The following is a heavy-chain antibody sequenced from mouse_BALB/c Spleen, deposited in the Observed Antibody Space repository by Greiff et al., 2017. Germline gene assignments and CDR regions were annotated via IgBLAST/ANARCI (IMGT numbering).Heavy chain of an antibody. CDR2: IWGDGST. CDR1: GFSLTSYG. V-gene: IGHV2-3*01. CDR3: AKPGYGNYDYAMDY. J-gene: IGHJ4*01. Sequence: VKLMESGPGLVAPSQSLSITCTVSGFSLTSYGVSWVRQPLGKGLEWLGVIWGDGSTNYHSALISRLRVSKDNSKSQGLFKLNSLHTDDTATYNCAKPGYGNYDYAMDYWGQGTSVTVSS. D-gene: IGHD2-1*01.